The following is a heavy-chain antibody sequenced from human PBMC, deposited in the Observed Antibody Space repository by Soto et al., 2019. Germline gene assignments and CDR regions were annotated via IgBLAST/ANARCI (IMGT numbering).Heavy chain of an antibody. CDR1: GLTFSNFA. CDR2: IGGSSGTT. J-gene: IGHJ4*02. Sequence: RGSLRLSCEVSGLTFSNFAMSWVRQAPGKGLEWASAIGGSSGTTFYADSVKGRFTISKDYAKNMLYLQMNSLRAEDTAVYYCAKFKGFNWNYVFDYWGQGVPVTVSS. CDR3: AKFKGFNWNYVFDY. D-gene: IGHD1-7*01. V-gene: IGHV3-23*01.